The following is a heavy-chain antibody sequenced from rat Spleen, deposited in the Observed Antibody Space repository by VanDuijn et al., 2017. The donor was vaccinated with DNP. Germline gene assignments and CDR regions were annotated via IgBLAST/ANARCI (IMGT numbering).Heavy chain of an antibody. D-gene: IGHD1-11*01. V-gene: IGHV5-25*01. CDR2: ISTSGGST. Sequence: EVQLVESGGGLVQPGRSMKLSCAASGFTFSDYNMAWVRQAPKKGLEWVASISTSGGSTYYRDSVKGRFTVSRDNAKSTLYLQMDSLRSEDTATYYCARLPGDWGQGVMVTVSS. J-gene: IGHJ2*01. CDR1: GFTFSDYN. CDR3: ARLPGD.